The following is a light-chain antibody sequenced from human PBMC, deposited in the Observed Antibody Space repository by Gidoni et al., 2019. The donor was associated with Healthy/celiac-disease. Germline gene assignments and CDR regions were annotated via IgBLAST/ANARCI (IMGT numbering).Light chain of an antibody. J-gene: IGKJ4*01. V-gene: IGKV1-39*01. CDR1: QSIRSY. CDR3: QQSYSTPRT. Sequence: DIQMTQSPSSLSASVGDRVTITCRASQSIRSYLNWYQQKPGKAPKLLIYASSRLQSGVPSNFRGSGSGTDFTLTISSLQPEDFATYYCQQSYSTPRTFGGGTKVEIK. CDR2: ASS.